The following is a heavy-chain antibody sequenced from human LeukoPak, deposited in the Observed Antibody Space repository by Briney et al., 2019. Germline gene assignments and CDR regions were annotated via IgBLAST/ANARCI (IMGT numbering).Heavy chain of an antibody. Sequence: PSETLSLTCTVSGGSISSSSYYWGWIRQPPGKGLEWIGSIYYSGSTYYNPSLKSRVTISVDTSKNQFSLKLSSVTAADTAVYYCAYSGGESYPSFDYWGQGTLVTVSS. V-gene: IGHV4-39*07. CDR3: AYSGGESYPSFDY. D-gene: IGHD1-26*01. CDR2: IYYSGST. CDR1: GGSISSSSYY. J-gene: IGHJ4*02.